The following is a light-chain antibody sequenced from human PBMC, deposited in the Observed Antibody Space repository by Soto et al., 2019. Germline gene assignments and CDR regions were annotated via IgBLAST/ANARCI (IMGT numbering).Light chain of an antibody. V-gene: IGKV3-20*01. Sequence: EIVVTQSPSTLSLSPGERATLSCRASQSVSSNHLAWYQQKPGQAPRLLIFAATGRPTVIPDRFTGSGSGTDFTLTISRLEPEDFAMYSCQQYGSSPYTFGQGTKVEIK. J-gene: IGKJ2*01. CDR2: AAT. CDR1: QSVSSNH. CDR3: QQYGSSPYT.